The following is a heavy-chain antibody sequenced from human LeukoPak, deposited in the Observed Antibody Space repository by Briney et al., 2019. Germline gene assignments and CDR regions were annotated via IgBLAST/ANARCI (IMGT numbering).Heavy chain of an antibody. CDR3: ARQIASAGTAGFDF. D-gene: IGHD6-13*01. V-gene: IGHV4-4*07. Sequence: PSETLSLTCTVSGGSISSYYWSWIRQPAGKGLEWIGRIYSTGSTNYNPSLKSRVTMSVDTSKNQFSLRLRSVTAADTAVYYCARQIASAGTAGFDFWGQGALVTVSS. CDR2: IYSTGST. J-gene: IGHJ4*02. CDR1: GGSISSYY.